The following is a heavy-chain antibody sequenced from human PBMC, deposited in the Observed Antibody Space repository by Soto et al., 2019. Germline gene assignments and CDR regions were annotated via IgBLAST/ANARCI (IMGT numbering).Heavy chain of an antibody. Sequence: QVQLVESGGGVVQPGRSLRLSCAASGFTFSSYGMHWVRQAPGKGLEWVAVISYDGSNKYYADSVKGRFTISRDNSKNTRYRQMNSLRAEDTAVYYCAKVQELGKRWLDSFDYWGQGTLVTVSS. J-gene: IGHJ4*02. CDR1: GFTFSSYG. V-gene: IGHV3-30*18. D-gene: IGHD6-19*01. CDR3: AKVQELGKRWLDSFDY. CDR2: ISYDGSNK.